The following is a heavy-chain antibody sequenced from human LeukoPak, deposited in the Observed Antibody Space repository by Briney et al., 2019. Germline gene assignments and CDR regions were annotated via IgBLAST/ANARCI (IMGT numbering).Heavy chain of an antibody. CDR2: IFYSGST. CDR3: ARNDFWSGSLRL. V-gene: IGHV4-59*01. J-gene: IGHJ4*02. CDR1: GGSITHYY. Sequence: PSETLSLTXTVSGGSITHYYWSWIRQPPGKGLEWVGYIFYSGSTTYNPSLTSRVTITLHTSKNQFSLKLTSVTAADTAVYYCARNDFWSGSLRLWGQGTLVTVSS. D-gene: IGHD3-3*01.